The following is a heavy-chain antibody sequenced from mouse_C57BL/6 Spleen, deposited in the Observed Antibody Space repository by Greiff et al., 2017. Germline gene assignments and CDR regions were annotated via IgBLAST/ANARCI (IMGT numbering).Heavy chain of an antibody. CDR1: GFNINDYY. Sequence: VQLQQSGAELVQPGASVKLSCTASGFNINDYYMHWVKQRTEQGLEWLGRIDPEDGETKYAPKFQGKATITADTSSNTADLQLSSLTSENTGVYYGAREGKYYGSSYFDYWGQGTTLTVSS. V-gene: IGHV14-2*01. D-gene: IGHD1-1*01. CDR3: AREGKYYGSSYFDY. J-gene: IGHJ2*01. CDR2: IDPEDGET.